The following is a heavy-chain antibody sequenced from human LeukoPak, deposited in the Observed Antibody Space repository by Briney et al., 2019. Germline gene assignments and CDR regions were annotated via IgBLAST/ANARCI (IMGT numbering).Heavy chain of an antibody. Sequence: PSETLSLTCAVSGYSIRSDYYCGWIRQPPGKGLEWIGSIYHSGSTYYNPSLKSRVTISVDTSKNQFSLKLSSVTAADTAVYYCARLYGSGRNWFDPWGQGTLVTVSS. J-gene: IGHJ5*02. V-gene: IGHV4-38-2*01. D-gene: IGHD3-10*01. CDR3: ARLYGSGRNWFDP. CDR2: IYHSGST. CDR1: GYSIRSDYY.